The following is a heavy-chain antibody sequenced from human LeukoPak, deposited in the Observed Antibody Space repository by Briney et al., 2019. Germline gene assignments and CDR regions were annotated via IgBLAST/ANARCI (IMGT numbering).Heavy chain of an antibody. CDR3: AKGILPGGNSPFDY. CDR1: GFTFSSYG. Sequence: GGSLRLSCAASGFTFSSYGMHWVRQAPGKGLEWVAFIRYDGSNKYYADPVKGRFTISRDNSKNTLYLQMNSLRAEDTAVYYCAKGILPGGNSPFDYWGQGTLVTVSS. CDR2: IRYDGSNK. V-gene: IGHV3-30*02. J-gene: IGHJ4*02. D-gene: IGHD4-23*01.